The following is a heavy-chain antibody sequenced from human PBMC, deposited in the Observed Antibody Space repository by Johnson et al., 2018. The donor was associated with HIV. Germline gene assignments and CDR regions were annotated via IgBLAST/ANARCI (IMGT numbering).Heavy chain of an antibody. D-gene: IGHD6-19*01. CDR2: ISYDGSNK. CDR1: GFTFSSYG. Sequence: QVQLVESGGGVVQPGRSLRLSCAASGFTFSSYGMHWVRQAPGKGLEWVAVISYDGSNKYYADSMKGRFTISRDNSKNTLYLQMNSLRAEDTAVYYCAKDREWLVPTPLDAFDIWGQGTMVTVSS. CDR3: AKDREWLVPTPLDAFDI. V-gene: IGHV3-30*18. J-gene: IGHJ3*02.